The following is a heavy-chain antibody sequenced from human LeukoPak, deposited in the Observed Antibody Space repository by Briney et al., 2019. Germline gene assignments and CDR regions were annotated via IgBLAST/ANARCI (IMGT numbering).Heavy chain of an antibody. D-gene: IGHD3-22*01. CDR1: GFTFSDYN. CDR2: ISRSGSTK. Sequence: GGSLRLSCAASGFTFSDYNMRWIRQAPGKGLEWVSSISRSGSTKYYADSVKGRFTISRDNAKNSLFLQMNSLRAEDTAVYYCARDHYYDSSGKDYWGQGTLVTVSS. J-gene: IGHJ4*02. CDR3: ARDHYYDSSGKDY. V-gene: IGHV3-11*04.